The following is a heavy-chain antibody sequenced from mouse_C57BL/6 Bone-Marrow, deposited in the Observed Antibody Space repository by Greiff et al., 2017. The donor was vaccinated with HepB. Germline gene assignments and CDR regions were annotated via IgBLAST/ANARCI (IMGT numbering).Heavy chain of an antibody. CDR3: ARRGAITTVVARDYFDY. Sequence: VQLQQSGAELVRPGTSVKVSCKASGYAFTNYLIEWVKQRPGQGLEWIGVINPGSGGTNYNEKFKGKATLTADKSSSTAYRQLSSLTSEDSAVYFCARRGAITTVVARDYFDYWGQGTTLTVSS. V-gene: IGHV1-54*01. J-gene: IGHJ2*01. CDR1: GYAFTNYL. D-gene: IGHD1-1*01. CDR2: INPGSGGT.